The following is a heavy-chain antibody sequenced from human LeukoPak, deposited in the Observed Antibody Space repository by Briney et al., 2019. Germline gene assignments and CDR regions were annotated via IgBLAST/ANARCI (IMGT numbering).Heavy chain of an antibody. J-gene: IGHJ4*02. D-gene: IGHD4-17*01. CDR1: GFTFSSYG. CDR2: ISYDGSNK. Sequence: GGSLRLSCAASGFTFSSYGMHWVRQAPGKGLEWVAVISYDGSNKYYADSVKGRFTISRDNSKNTLYLQMNSLRAEDTAVYYCAKDGAPYGDGYYFDYWGQGTLVTVSS. CDR3: AKDGAPYGDGYYFDY. V-gene: IGHV3-30*18.